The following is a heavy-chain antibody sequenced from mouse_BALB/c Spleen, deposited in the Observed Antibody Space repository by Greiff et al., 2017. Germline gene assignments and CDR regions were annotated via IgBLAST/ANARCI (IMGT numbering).Heavy chain of an antibody. Sequence: ESGPGLVKPSQSLSLTCTVTGYSITSDYAWNWIRQFPGNKLEWMGYISYSGSTSYNPSLKSRISITRDTSKNQFFLQLNSVTTEDTATYYCARELGRAWFAYWGQGTLVTVSA. V-gene: IGHV3-2*02. D-gene: IGHD4-1*01. J-gene: IGHJ3*01. CDR2: ISYSGST. CDR1: GYSITSDYA. CDR3: ARELGRAWFAY.